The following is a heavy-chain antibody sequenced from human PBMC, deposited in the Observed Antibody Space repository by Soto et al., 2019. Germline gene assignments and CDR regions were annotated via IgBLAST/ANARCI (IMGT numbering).Heavy chain of an antibody. D-gene: IGHD6-19*01. V-gene: IGHV3-30-3*01. CDR3: ASPYSSGWYLRSGSFPYYYYGMDV. CDR2: ISYDGSNK. J-gene: IGHJ6*02. Sequence: QVQLVESGGGVVQPGRSLRLSCAASGFTFSSYAMHWVRQAPGKGLEWVAVISYDGSNKYYADSVKGRFTISRDNSKNTLYLQMNSLRAEDTAVYYCASPYSSGWYLRSGSFPYYYYGMDVWGQGTTVTVSS. CDR1: GFTFSSYA.